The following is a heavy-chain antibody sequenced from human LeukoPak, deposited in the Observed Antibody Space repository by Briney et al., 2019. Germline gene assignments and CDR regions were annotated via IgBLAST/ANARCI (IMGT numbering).Heavy chain of an antibody. CDR1: GYTFTSYG. J-gene: IGHJ5*02. V-gene: IGHV1-18*01. D-gene: IGHD4-17*01. CDR2: ISAYNGNT. Sequence: GASVKVSCKASGYTFTSYGISWVRQAPGQGLEWMGWISAYNGNTNYAQKLQGRVTMTTDTSTSTAYMELRSLRSDGTAVYYCARALRGDYRSVNWFDPWGQGTLVTVSS. CDR3: ARALRGDYRSVNWFDP.